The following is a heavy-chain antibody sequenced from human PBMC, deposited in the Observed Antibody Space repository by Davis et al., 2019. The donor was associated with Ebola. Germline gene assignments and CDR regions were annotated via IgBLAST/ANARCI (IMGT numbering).Heavy chain of an antibody. V-gene: IGHV3-30*03. CDR3: ARDWASLGV. CDR2: ISHDGSNK. CDR1: GSTLRSYG. J-gene: IGHJ6*04. Sequence: GGPLRLSCPAPGSTLRSYGMHWVRQAPGKGLEWVAVISHDGSNKYYADSVKGRFTISRDNSKNTLYLQMKSLRAEDTAVYYCARDWASLGVWGKGTTVTVSS. D-gene: IGHD3-16*01.